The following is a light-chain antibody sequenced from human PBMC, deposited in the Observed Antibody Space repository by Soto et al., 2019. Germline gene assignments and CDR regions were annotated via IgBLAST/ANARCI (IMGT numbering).Light chain of an antibody. CDR3: QQRSNWLT. Sequence: EIVLTQSPATLSLSPGERATLSCRASLSLSSYLAWYQQKPGQAPRLLIYDASNRATGIPARFSGSGSGTDFTLTISSLEPEDFAVYYCQQRSNWLTFGGGTKVEIK. CDR2: DAS. CDR1: LSLSSY. J-gene: IGKJ4*01. V-gene: IGKV3-11*01.